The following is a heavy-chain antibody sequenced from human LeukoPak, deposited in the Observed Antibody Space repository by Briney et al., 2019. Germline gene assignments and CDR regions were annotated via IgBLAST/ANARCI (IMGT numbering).Heavy chain of an antibody. D-gene: IGHD3-9*01. CDR3: ARLNFVLRYFDWFSWFDP. CDR1: GGSISSYY. J-gene: IGHJ5*02. V-gene: IGHV4-59*08. Sequence: PSETLSLTCTVSGGSISSYYWSWVRQPPGEGLEWIGYIYYSGNTNYNPSLKSRVTISVDTSKSQFSLKLSSVTAADTAVYYCARLNFVLRYFDWFSWFDPWGQGTLVTVSS. CDR2: IYYSGNT.